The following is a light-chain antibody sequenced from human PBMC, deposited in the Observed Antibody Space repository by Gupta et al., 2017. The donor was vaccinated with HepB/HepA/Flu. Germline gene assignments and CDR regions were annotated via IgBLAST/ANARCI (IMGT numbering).Light chain of an antibody. CDR3: QQYNDYSYT. V-gene: IGKV1-5*03. J-gene: IGKJ2*01. CDR1: QSISVW. CDR2: KAS. Sequence: DFQMTQSPATLSASIGDRVTITCRASQSISVWLAWYQHKPGKAPRLLISKASNLEDGVPSRFSGSGSGTEFTLTISSLQPDDFATYYCQQYNDYSYTFGPGTKLEVK.